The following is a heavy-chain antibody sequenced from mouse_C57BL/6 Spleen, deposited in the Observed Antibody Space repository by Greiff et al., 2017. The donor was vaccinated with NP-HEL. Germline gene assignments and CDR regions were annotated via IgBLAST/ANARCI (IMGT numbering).Heavy chain of an antibody. V-gene: IGHV1-15*01. D-gene: IGHD1-1*01. CDR3: TRFGTYFDY. CDR2: IDPETGGT. Sequence: VQLQQSGAELVRPGASVTLSCKASGYTFTDYEMHWVKQTPVHGLEWIGAIDPETGGTAYNQKFKGKAILTADKSSSTAYMELRSLTSEDSAVYYCTRFGTYFDYWGQGTTLTVSS. J-gene: IGHJ2*01. CDR1: GYTFTDYE.